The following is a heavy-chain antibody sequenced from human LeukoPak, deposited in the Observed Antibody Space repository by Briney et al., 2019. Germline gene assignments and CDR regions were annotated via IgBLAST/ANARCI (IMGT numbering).Heavy chain of an antibody. J-gene: IGHJ4*02. Sequence: SETLSLTCAVPGVSIIRTNWWIWVRQTPGRGLEWIGEIYYDGVTNYNPSLKSRVTISIDKSKNHFSLNLTSVTAADTAVYYCARDRDVAVHHPFYWGQGTLVTVSS. CDR3: ARDRDVAVHHPFY. CDR2: IYYDGVT. D-gene: IGHD5-24*01. V-gene: IGHV4-4*02. CDR1: GVSIIRTNW.